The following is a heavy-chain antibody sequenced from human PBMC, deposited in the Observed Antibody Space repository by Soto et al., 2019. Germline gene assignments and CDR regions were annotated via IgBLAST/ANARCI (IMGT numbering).Heavy chain of an antibody. V-gene: IGHV3-23*01. CDR2: ISGGSVTI. CDR3: AQELIDYGVFDY. CDR1: GFTFSSCV. J-gene: IGHJ4*02. D-gene: IGHD4-17*01. Sequence: PGGSLRLSCAASGFTFSSCVMSWVRQAPGKGLEWVAAISGGSVTIYYADSVKGRFTISRDNSKNTLYLEMNSLRAEDTAVYYCAQELIDYGVFDYWGQGTLVTVSS.